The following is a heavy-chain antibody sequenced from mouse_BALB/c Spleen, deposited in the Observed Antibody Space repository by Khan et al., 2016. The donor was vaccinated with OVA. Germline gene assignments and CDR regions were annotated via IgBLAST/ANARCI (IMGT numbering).Heavy chain of an antibody. Sequence: EVELVESGGDLVKPGGSLKLSCAASGFTFSNYDMSWVRQTPDKRLEWVATISSCGSYTYYPDSVKGRFTISRDNVTNTLDLQMGSLKSEDTAMYYCARRGYDEAWFADWGQGTLVTVSA. CDR1: GFTFSNYD. CDR2: ISSCGSYT. J-gene: IGHJ3*01. D-gene: IGHD2-2*01. V-gene: IGHV5-6*01. CDR3: ARRGYDEAWFAD.